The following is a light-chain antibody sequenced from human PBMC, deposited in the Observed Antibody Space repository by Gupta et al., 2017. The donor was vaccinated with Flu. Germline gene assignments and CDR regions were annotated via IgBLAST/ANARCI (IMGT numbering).Light chain of an antibody. V-gene: IGKV3-15*01. CDR2: GAS. CDR1: VSVSGN. CDR3: QHYRHWPI. Sequence: ARVTLSGRASVSVSGNSACYQRKRGQPHRLIIDGASNRAAGVPARFSGSVSGTDFTITISSLQDEDFAVYECQHYRHWPIFGQGTKLEIK. J-gene: IGKJ2*01.